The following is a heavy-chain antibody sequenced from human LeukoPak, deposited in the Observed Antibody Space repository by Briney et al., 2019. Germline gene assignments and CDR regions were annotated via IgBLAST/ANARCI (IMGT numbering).Heavy chain of an antibody. V-gene: IGHV1-18*01. Sequence: ASVKVSCKASVYTFANYGINWVRQAPRQGLEWMGWISLDSGNTGYAQRVQGRVTLTTDTSESTAYMELRSLRCDDTAVYFCARVTYLRPYQLDYWGQGTLVSISS. CDR2: ISLDSGNT. CDR1: VYTFANYG. D-gene: IGHD2-2*01. J-gene: IGHJ4*02. CDR3: ARVTYLRPYQLDY.